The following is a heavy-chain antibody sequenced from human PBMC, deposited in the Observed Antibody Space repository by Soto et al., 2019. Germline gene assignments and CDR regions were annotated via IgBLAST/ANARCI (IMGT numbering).Heavy chain of an antibody. CDR1: GFIFSNYV. V-gene: IGHV3-23*01. Sequence: GGSLRLSCRTSGFIFSNYVLSWVRQVPGKALEWVSGMSDSGVSRYYADSVKGRFAISRDNAKHKLSQQINSLRVEGRAVYYCAKMEGPTAYYYTMDVWGQGTTVTVSS. CDR3: AKMEGPTAYYYTMDV. CDR2: MSDSGVSR. J-gene: IGHJ6*02. D-gene: IGHD1-1*01.